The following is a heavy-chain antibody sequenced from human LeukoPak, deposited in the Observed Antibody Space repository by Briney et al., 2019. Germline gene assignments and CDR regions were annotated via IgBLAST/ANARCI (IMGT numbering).Heavy chain of an antibody. Sequence: GGSLRLSCAASGFTFSSYGMSWVRQAPGKGLEWVSAISGSGGSTYYADSVKGRFTISRDNSKNTLYLQMNSLRAEDTAVYYCAKWVSYYYDSSAFDPWGQGTLVTVSS. CDR1: GFTFSSYG. D-gene: IGHD3-22*01. V-gene: IGHV3-23*01. J-gene: IGHJ5*02. CDR2: ISGSGGST. CDR3: AKWVSYYYDSSAFDP.